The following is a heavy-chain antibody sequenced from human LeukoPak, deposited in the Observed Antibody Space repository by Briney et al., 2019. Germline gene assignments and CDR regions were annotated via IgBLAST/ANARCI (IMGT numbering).Heavy chain of an antibody. V-gene: IGHV4-59*08. D-gene: IGHD6-6*01. CDR1: GDSINNYY. CDR3: ARHSSLQGYYFDY. Sequence: PSETLSLTCTVSGDSINNYYWSWIRQPPGKGLEWIGYVHYSGYTKYHPSLKSRVTISVDTSKIQFSLKLSSVTAADTAVYYCARHSSLQGYYFDYWGQGTLVTVSS. CDR2: VHYSGYT. J-gene: IGHJ4*02.